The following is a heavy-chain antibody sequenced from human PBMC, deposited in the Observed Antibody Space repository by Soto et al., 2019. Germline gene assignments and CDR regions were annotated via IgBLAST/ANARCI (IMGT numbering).Heavy chain of an antibody. J-gene: IGHJ3*02. CDR1: GFTFSSYA. V-gene: IGHV3-23*01. CDR2: ISGSGGST. D-gene: IGHD4-17*01. CDR3: AKDPTVKDAFDI. Sequence: GGSLRLSCAASGFTFSSYAMSWVRQAQGKGLEWVSAISGSGGSTYYADSVKGRLTISRDNSKNTLYLQMNSLRAEDTAVYYCAKDPTVKDAFDIWGQGTMVTVSS.